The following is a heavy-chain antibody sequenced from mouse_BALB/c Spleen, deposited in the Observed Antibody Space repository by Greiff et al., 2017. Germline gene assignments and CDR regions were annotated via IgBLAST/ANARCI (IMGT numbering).Heavy chain of an antibody. CDR3: ARLYYGYYFDY. Sequence: QVQLQQSGAELAKPGASVKMSCKASGYTFTSYWMHWVKQRPGQGLEWIGYINPSTGYTEYNQKFKDKATLTADKSSSTFYMQLSSLTSEDSSVYYCARLYYGYYFDYWGQGTTLTVSS. V-gene: IGHV1-7*01. CDR2: INPSTGYT. J-gene: IGHJ2*01. D-gene: IGHD1-1*01. CDR1: GYTFTSYW.